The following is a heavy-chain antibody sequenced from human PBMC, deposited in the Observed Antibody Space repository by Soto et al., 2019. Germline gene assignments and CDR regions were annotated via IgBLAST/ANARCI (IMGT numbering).Heavy chain of an antibody. Sequence: QVQLVQSGGEVKKPGASVKVSCQASEYTFTSYGISWVRQAPGQGLEWMGWISVYNGKTNYAQKFQGRVTMTIDTSTTTAYLEVRSLRFDDTAVYYCTRARYCSSPSCYNHYYYGMDIWGQGTTVTVSS. CDR1: EYTFTSYG. CDR2: ISVYNGKT. V-gene: IGHV1-18*04. D-gene: IGHD2-2*02. J-gene: IGHJ6*01. CDR3: TRARYCSSPSCYNHYYYGMDI.